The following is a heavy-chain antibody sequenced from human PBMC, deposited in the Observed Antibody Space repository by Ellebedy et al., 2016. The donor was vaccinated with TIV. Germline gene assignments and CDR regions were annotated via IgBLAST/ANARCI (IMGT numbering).Heavy chain of an antibody. J-gene: IGHJ6*02. D-gene: IGHD3-22*01. CDR1: GFTFSSYG. V-gene: IGHV3-30*02. CDR3: ARVAGYYEPFYYYGMDV. CDR2: IRYDGSNK. Sequence: GGSLRLSCAASGFTFSSYGMHWVRQAPGKGLEWVAFIRYDGSNKYYADSVKGRFTISRDNSKNTLYLQMNSLRAEDTAVYYCARVAGYYEPFYYYGMDVWGQGTTVTVSS.